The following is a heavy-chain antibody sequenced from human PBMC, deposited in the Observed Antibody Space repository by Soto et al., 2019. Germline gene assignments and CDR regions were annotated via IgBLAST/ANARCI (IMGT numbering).Heavy chain of an antibody. CDR2: IKQDGSEK. J-gene: IGHJ4*02. CDR1: GFTFSSYW. CDR3: ARDSWLNPYSFDY. Sequence: EAQLVESGGGLVQPGGSLRLSCAASGFTFSSYWMSWVRQAPGKGLEWVANIKQDGSEKYYVDSVKSRFTISRDNAKNSLYLKMNSLRAEDTAVYYCARDSWLNPYSFDYWGQGTLVTVSS. V-gene: IGHV3-7*05. D-gene: IGHD3-9*01.